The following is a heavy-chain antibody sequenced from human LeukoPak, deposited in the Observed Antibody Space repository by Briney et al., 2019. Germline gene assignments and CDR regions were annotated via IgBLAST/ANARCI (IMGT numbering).Heavy chain of an antibody. CDR1: GFMFNGYS. CDR3: TRWGLGPSFDY. Sequence: GGSLRLSCAASGFMFNGYSMTWVRQAPGKGLEWVSYISGGSDYIFYTDSVKGRFTISRDNAKKSLYLQLNSLRVEDTAVYYCTRWGLGPSFDYWGQGTRVAVSS. V-gene: IGHV3-21*01. CDR2: ISGGSDYI. J-gene: IGHJ4*02. D-gene: IGHD1-26*01.